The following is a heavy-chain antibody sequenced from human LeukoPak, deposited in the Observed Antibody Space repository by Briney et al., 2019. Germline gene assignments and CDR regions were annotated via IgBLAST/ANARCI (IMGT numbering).Heavy chain of an antibody. Sequence: LRASVKVSCKAFGYTFTSYDINWVRQATGQGLEWMGWMNPNSGNTGYAQKFQGRVTMTRNTSISTAYMELSSLRSEDTAVYYCARAGYYYDSSLWYFDLWGRGTLVTVSS. D-gene: IGHD3-22*01. CDR3: ARAGYYYDSSLWYFDL. J-gene: IGHJ2*01. CDR1: GYTFTSYD. V-gene: IGHV1-8*01. CDR2: MNPNSGNT.